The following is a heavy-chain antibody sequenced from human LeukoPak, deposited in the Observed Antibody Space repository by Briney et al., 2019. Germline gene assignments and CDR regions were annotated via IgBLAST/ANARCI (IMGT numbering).Heavy chain of an antibody. J-gene: IGHJ3*02. CDR3: ARDRCSSTSCSLHDAFDI. CDR1: GGTFSSYA. V-gene: IGHV1-69*13. D-gene: IGHD2-2*01. CDR2: IILIFGTA. Sequence: SVKVSCKASGGTFSSYAISWVRQAPGQGLEWMGGIILIFGTANYAQKFQGRVTITADESTSTAYMELSSLRSEDTAVYYCARDRCSSTSCSLHDAFDIWGQGTMVTVSS.